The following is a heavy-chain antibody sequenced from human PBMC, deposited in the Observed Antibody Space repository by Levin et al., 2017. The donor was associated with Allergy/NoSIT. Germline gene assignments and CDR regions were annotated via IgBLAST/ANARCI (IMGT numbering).Heavy chain of an antibody. V-gene: IGHV3-30*18. Sequence: GGSLRLSCAASGFTFSSYGMHWVRQAPGKGLEWVAVISYDGSNKYYADSVKGRFTISRDNSKNTLYLQMNSLRAEDTAVYYCAKDFWGGQLVGGYFDYWGQGTLVTVSS. J-gene: IGHJ4*02. CDR2: ISYDGSNK. CDR1: GFTFSSYG. D-gene: IGHD6-6*01. CDR3: AKDFWGGQLVGGYFDY.